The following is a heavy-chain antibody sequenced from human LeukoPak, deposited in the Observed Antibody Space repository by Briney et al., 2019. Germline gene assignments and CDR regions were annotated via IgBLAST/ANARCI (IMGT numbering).Heavy chain of an antibody. CDR1: GGTFTSYA. J-gene: IGHJ3*02. CDR3: ARHGGITVFGEAQPGGAFDI. V-gene: IGHV1-69*05. Sequence: GASVKVSCKASGGTFTSYAISWVRQAPGQGLEWMGGIIPTFGTANYAQKFQGRVTITTGESTSTAYMQLSSLRSEDSAVYYCARHGGITVFGEAQPGGAFDIWGQGTMVTVSS. D-gene: IGHD3-3*01. CDR2: IIPTFGTA.